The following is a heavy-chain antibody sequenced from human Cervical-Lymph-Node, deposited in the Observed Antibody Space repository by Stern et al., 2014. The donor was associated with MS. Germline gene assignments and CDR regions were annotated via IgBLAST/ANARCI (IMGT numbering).Heavy chain of an antibody. Sequence: QLQLQESGPGLVKPSETLSLTCTVSGGSISSYFWSWIRQPAGKGLEWIGRIYASGSTNYNPSFESRVPMSVDTSQNQFSLRLTSVTAADTAIYYCASEGRNYYNGMDVWGQGTTVTVSS. CDR3: ASEGRNYYNGMDV. V-gene: IGHV4-4*07. CDR1: GGSISSYF. CDR2: IYASGST. J-gene: IGHJ6*02.